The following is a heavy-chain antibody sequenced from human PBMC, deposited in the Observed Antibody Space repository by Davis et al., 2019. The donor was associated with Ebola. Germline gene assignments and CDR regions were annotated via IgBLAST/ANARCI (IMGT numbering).Heavy chain of an antibody. V-gene: IGHV3-48*02. CDR3: ARHDDY. J-gene: IGHJ4*02. CDR1: GFTFGSYS. CDR2: IGTSSSPI. Sequence: GESLKISCAASGFTFGSYSMIWVRQAPRKGLEWLSYIGTSSSPIYYADSVKGRFTISRDNAKNSLYLQMNSLRDEDKALYYCARHDDYWGQGTLVTVSS.